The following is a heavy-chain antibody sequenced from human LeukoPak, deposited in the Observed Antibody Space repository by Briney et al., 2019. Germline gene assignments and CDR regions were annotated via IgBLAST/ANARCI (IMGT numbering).Heavy chain of an antibody. Sequence: SETLSLTCTVSGGSINSRGYYCGWIRQPPGKGLEWIGSIFYSGSTYYDPSLKSRVTISVDTSKNQFSLKVTSVTAADTALYYCARHHGYPRYFFDYWGQGTLVTVSS. V-gene: IGHV4-39*01. D-gene: IGHD5-18*01. CDR1: GGSINSRGYY. CDR3: ARHHGYPRYFFDY. CDR2: IFYSGST. J-gene: IGHJ4*02.